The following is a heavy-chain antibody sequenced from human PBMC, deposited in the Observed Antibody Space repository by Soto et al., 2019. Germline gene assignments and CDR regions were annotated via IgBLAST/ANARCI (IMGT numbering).Heavy chain of an antibody. CDR3: AGGSGWISDS. J-gene: IGHJ4*02. V-gene: IGHV3-7*05. D-gene: IGHD6-19*01. Sequence: EVQLVESGGGLVQPGGSLRLSCAASGFTFSPYWMSWVRQAPGKGLEWVAIIQDDGGDEHYLEAVRGRFIISIDNAKKSLYLAMDSLRVEDTAVYYCAGGSGWISDSWGQGTLVTVSS. CDR1: GFTFSPYW. CDR2: IQDDGGDE.